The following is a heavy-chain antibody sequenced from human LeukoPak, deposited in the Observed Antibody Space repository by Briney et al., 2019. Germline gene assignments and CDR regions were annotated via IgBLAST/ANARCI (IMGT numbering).Heavy chain of an antibody. Sequence: GESLKISCKGSGYSSTSYWIGWVRQMPGKGLEWMGIIYPGDSDTRYSPSFQGQGTISADKSISTAYLQWTSLKASDTAMYYCASTWGADLGATTAVAFDIWGQGTMVTVSS. J-gene: IGHJ3*02. CDR1: GYSSTSYW. D-gene: IGHD1-26*01. CDR3: ASTWGADLGATTAVAFDI. CDR2: IYPGDSDT. V-gene: IGHV5-51*01.